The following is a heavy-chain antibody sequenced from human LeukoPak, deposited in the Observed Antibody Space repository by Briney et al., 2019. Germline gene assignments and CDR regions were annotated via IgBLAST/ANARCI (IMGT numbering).Heavy chain of an antibody. Sequence: PGGSLRLSCAASGFTFSSYAMSCVRQAPGKGLEWVSAISGSGGSTYYADSVKGRFTISRDNSKNTLYLQMNSLRAEDTAVYYCAKPGCSSTSCQDFDYWGQGTLVTVSS. D-gene: IGHD2-2*01. CDR2: ISGSGGST. J-gene: IGHJ4*02. CDR3: AKPGCSSTSCQDFDY. CDR1: GFTFSSYA. V-gene: IGHV3-23*01.